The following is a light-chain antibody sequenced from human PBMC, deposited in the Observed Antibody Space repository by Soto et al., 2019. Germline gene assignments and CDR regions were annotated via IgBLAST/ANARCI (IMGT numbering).Light chain of an antibody. CDR3: QSYDSSLSGSVV. V-gene: IGLV1-40*01. CDR1: SSNIGAGYD. CDR2: ADT. J-gene: IGLJ2*01. Sequence: QAVVTQPPSVSGAPGQTVTISCTGSSSNIGAGYDVHWYQQLPGTAPKLLIYADTNRPSGVPDRFSGSKSGTSASLAITGLQAEDEADYYCQSYDSSLSGSVVFGGGTKLTVL.